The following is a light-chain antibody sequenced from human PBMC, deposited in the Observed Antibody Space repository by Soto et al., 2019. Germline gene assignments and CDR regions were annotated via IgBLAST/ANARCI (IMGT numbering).Light chain of an antibody. Sequence: SALTQPASVSGSPGQSITISCTGTSNDVGGYDYVSWYQQHPGKAPKLIIFEVYNRPSGVSNRFSGSKSGNRASLTISGVQAEDEADYFRSSYTNSSTLHVFGTGTKVTVL. CDR2: EVY. CDR3: SSYTNSSTLHV. V-gene: IGLV2-14*01. CDR1: SNDVGGYDY. J-gene: IGLJ1*01.